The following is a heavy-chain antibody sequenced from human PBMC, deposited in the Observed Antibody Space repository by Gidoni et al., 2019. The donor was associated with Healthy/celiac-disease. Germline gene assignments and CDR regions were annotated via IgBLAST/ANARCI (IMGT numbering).Heavy chain of an antibody. J-gene: IGHJ3*02. CDR2: IWYDGSNK. CDR1: SYG. CDR3: ARDRGVVSSSRPTRDAFDI. D-gene: IGHD2-2*01. V-gene: IGHV3-33*01. Sequence: SYGMHWVRQAPGKGLEWVAVIWYDGSNKYYADSVKGRFTISRDNSKNTLYLQMNSLRAEDTAVYYCARDRGVVSSSRPTRDAFDIWGQGTMVTVSS.